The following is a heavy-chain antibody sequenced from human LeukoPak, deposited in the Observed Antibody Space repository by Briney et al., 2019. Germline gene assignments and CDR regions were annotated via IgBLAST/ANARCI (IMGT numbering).Heavy chain of an antibody. CDR2: INHSGST. D-gene: IGHD5-12*01. Sequence: NPSETLSLTCAVYGGSFSGYYWSWIRQPPGKGLEWIGEINHSGSTNYNPSLKSRVTISVDTSKNQFSLKLSSVTAADTAVYYCARDPYSSGYYASFDPWGQGTLVTVSS. CDR1: GGSFSGYY. CDR3: ARDPYSSGYYASFDP. V-gene: IGHV4-34*01. J-gene: IGHJ5*02.